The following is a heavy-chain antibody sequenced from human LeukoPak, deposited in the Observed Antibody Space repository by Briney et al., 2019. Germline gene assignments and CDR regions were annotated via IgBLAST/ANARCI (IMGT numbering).Heavy chain of an antibody. Sequence: ASVKVSCKASGYTFTSYGISWVRQAPGQGLEWMGWISAYNGNTNYAQKLQGRVTMTTDTSTSTAYMELRSLRSDDTAFYYWARDFSSGWLSGGGFYWGQGTLVTVSS. V-gene: IGHV1-18*01. CDR3: ARDFSSGWLSGGGFY. CDR1: GYTFTSYG. CDR2: ISAYNGNT. J-gene: IGHJ4*02. D-gene: IGHD6-19*01.